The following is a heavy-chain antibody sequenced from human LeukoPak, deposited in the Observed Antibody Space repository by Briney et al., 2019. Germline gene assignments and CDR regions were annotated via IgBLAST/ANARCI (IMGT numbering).Heavy chain of an antibody. Sequence: SETLSLTCAVYGGSFSSYYWSWIRQPAGKGLEWIGRIYTSGSTNYNPSLKSRVTMSVDTSKNQFSLKLSSVTAADTAVYYCARHIAVAGSPSGFDYWGQGTLVTVSS. D-gene: IGHD6-19*01. J-gene: IGHJ4*02. V-gene: IGHV4-59*10. CDR3: ARHIAVAGSPSGFDY. CDR2: IYTSGST. CDR1: GGSFSSYY.